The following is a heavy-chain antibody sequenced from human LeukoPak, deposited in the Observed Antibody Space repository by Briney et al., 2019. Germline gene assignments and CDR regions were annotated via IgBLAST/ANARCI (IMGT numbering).Heavy chain of an antibody. CDR1: GGSLTGYY. D-gene: IGHD3-22*01. J-gene: IGHJ5*02. CDR3: ATSSGYFNWFDP. Sequence: PSETLSLTCTVSGGSLTGYYWSWIRQPPGKGLEWIAYVYYTGRTLYNPSLESRVTISVDTSKTQISLKLTSVTAADTAVYYCATSSGYFNWFDPWGQGTLVTVSS. V-gene: IGHV4-59*08. CDR2: VYYTGRT.